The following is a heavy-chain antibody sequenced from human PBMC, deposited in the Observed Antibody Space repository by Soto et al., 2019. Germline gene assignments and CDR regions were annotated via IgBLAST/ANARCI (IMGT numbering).Heavy chain of an antibody. CDR3: ARDADFWSGPDY. Sequence: QVQLVQSGAEVKKPGASVKVSCKASGYTFTNYYVHWVRLAPGQGLEWMGMINPGGGTTTYAQKFQGRLTRTRDTSTSTVYMELSSLRSEDTAVYYCARDADFWSGPDYWGQGTLVTVSS. J-gene: IGHJ4*02. V-gene: IGHV1-46*01. CDR1: GYTFTNYY. CDR2: INPGGGTT. D-gene: IGHD3-3*01.